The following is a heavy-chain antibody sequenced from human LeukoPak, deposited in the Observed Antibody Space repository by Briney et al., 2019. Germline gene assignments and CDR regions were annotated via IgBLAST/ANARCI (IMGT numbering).Heavy chain of an antibody. CDR1: GGAFSNYA. V-gene: IGHV1-69*13. CDR2: IIPILGTT. Sequence: SVKVSCESSGGAFSNYAISWVRLAPGRSPEWMGGIIPILGTTIYAQKFQGRVTITAEESTQTVYLDLSSLKSEDTALYYCATGPKRYGSGTCSYFDSWGQGTLVTVSS. CDR3: ATGPKRYGSGTCSYFDS. J-gene: IGHJ4*02. D-gene: IGHD3-10*01.